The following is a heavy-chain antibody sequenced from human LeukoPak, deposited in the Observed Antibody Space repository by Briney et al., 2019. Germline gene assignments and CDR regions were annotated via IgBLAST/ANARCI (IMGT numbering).Heavy chain of an antibody. D-gene: IGHD2-2*01. CDR3: ARLMGGYCSSTSCQFDY. CDR2: IYYSGST. Sequence: SETLSLTCTVSGGSISSYYWSWIRQPPGKGLEWIGYIYYSGSTNYNPSLKSRVTISVDTSKNQFSLKLSSVTAADTAVYYGARLMGGYCSSTSCQFDYWGQGTLVTVSS. J-gene: IGHJ4*02. V-gene: IGHV4-59*01. CDR1: GGSISSYY.